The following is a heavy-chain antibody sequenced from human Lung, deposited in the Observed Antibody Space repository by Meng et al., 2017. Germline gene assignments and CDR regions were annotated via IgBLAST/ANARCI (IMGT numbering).Heavy chain of an antibody. D-gene: IGHD4-11*01. CDR2: IKHCGST. Sequence: GGGLVQASGLPVPPSGVVGGSFRDYYRGWSRQPPGKGVVWIVGIKHCGSTHINRSLESRATISVDTSQNNLSLTLSSVTAADAAVYYCARGPTTMAHDFDYWGQGTLVTVSS. J-gene: IGHJ4*02. V-gene: IGHV4-34*04. CDR3: ARGPTTMAHDFDY. CDR1: GGSFRDYY.